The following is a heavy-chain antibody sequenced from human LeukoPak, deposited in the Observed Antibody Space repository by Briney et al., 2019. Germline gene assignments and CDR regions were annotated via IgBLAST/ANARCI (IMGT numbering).Heavy chain of an antibody. J-gene: IGHJ2*01. Sequence: GGSLRLSCAASGFTFSSYDIHWVRHATGKGLEWVSGIGTAGEIYYPGSVKGRFTISRENAKNSLYLQMNSLRAGDTAVYYCARAAYSSTWYSRYFDLWGRGTLVTVSS. CDR2: IGTAGEI. V-gene: IGHV3-13*01. D-gene: IGHD6-13*01. CDR1: GFTFSSYD. CDR3: ARAAYSSTWYSRYFDL.